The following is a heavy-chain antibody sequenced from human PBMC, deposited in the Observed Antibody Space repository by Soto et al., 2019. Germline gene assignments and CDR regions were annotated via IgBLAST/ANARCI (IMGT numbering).Heavy chain of an antibody. CDR3: AKQVRDGTSSPYYFDY. CDR1: GFTFSSYA. V-gene: IGHV3-23*01. CDR2: ISSAVNT. Sequence: LRLSCAGSGFTFSSYAMSWVRQAPGKGLEWVSAISSAVNTYYADSVKGRFTISRDNSKNTLSLQMNSLRAEDTAVYYCAKQVRDGTSSPYYFDYWGQGTLVTVSS. J-gene: IGHJ4*02. D-gene: IGHD6-6*01.